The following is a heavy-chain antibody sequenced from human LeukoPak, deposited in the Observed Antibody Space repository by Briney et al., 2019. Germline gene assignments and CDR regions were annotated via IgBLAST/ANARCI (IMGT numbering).Heavy chain of an antibody. CDR1: GGSISSYY. CDR2: ISSSGSTI. Sequence: LSLTCTVSGGSISSYYWSWIRQPPGKGLEWVSYISSSGSTIYYADSVKGRFTISRDNAKNSLYLQMNSLRAEDTAVYYCARDPAFGIDYWGQGTLVTVSS. J-gene: IGHJ4*02. V-gene: IGHV3-11*01. D-gene: IGHD3-10*01. CDR3: ARDPAFGIDY.